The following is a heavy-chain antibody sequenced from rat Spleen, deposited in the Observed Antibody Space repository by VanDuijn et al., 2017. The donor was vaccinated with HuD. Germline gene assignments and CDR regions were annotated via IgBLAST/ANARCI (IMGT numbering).Heavy chain of an antibody. CDR1: GLTFSTYG. J-gene: IGHJ3*01. CDR2: ISNGGGNS. V-gene: IGHV5S13*01. D-gene: IGHD1-2*01. CDR3: ARADSSYRMFTY. Sequence: EVQLVESGGGLVQPGRSLKLSGIASGLTFSTYGMPWHRQAPTRGLEWVASISNGGGNSYYGDSVKGRFTASRYNGKNTLYLQMDSLRSEDTATYYCARADSSYRMFTYWGQGTLVTVSS.